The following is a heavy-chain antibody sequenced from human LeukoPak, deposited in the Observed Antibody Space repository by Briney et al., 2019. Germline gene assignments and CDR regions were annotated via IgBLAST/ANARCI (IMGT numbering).Heavy chain of an antibody. J-gene: IGHJ5*02. Sequence: SETLSLTCTVSGGSTSSYYWSWIRQPPGKGLEWIGYIYYSGSTNYNPSLKSRVTISVDTSKNQFSLKLSSVTAADTAVYYCARVPYSSGWVWFDPWGQGTLVTVSS. CDR3: ARVPYSSGWVWFDP. CDR1: GGSTSSYY. CDR2: IYYSGST. D-gene: IGHD6-19*01. V-gene: IGHV4-59*01.